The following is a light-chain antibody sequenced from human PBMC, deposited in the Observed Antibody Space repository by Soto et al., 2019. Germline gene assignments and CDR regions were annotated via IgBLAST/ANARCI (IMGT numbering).Light chain of an antibody. Sequence: QSVLTQPASVSGSPGQSITISCTGTSSDVGGYNYVSWYQQQSGKAPKLMIHEVSNRPSGVSNRFSGSKSGNPASLTISGLQAEDEADYYCSSYTSSRAYVFGIGTKVTVL. J-gene: IGLJ1*01. CDR1: SSDVGGYNY. CDR2: EVS. CDR3: SSYTSSRAYV. V-gene: IGLV2-14*01.